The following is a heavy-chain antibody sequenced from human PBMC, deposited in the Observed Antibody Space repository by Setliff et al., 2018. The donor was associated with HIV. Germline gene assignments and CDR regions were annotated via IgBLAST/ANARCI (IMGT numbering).Heavy chain of an antibody. CDR2: IYSGVRSP. J-gene: IGHJ3*02. Sequence: GGSLRLSCAASGFTFDDYAMSWVRQAPGKGLECVSIIYSGVRSPYYADSVKDRFIISRDKSKNTLFLQMNSLRPDDTALYYCVRDRLQGIPMTVVVIDAFDIWGHGAMVTVSS. CDR1: GFTFDDYA. CDR3: VRDRLQGIPMTVVVIDAFDI. V-gene: IGHV3-23*03. D-gene: IGHD3-22*01.